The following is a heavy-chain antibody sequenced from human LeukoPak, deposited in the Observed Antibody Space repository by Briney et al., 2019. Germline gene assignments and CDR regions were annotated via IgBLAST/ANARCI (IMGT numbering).Heavy chain of an antibody. V-gene: IGHV1-3*01. CDR3: AREGPVDSTAGFDF. CDR1: GYTFTSYA. Sequence: ASVKVSCKASGYTFTSYAMHWVRQAPGQRLEWMGWINAGNGNTKYSQKFQGRVTMTRDTSISTAYMELSRLTSDDTAVYYCAREGPVDSTAGFDFWGQGTLVTVSS. CDR2: INAGNGNT. D-gene: IGHD2-8*02. J-gene: IGHJ4*02.